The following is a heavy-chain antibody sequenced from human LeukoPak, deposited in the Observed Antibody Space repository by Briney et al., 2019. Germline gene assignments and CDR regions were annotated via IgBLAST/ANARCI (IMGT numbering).Heavy chain of an antibody. Sequence: GGSLRLSCAASGFTFSFYSMNWVRQAPGKGLEWVSAISGSGGSTYYADSVKGRFTISRDNSKNTLYLQMNSLRAEDTAVYYCATAVAGLDYWGQGTLVTVSS. V-gene: IGHV3-23*01. J-gene: IGHJ4*02. D-gene: IGHD6-19*01. CDR3: ATAVAGLDY. CDR1: GFTFSFYS. CDR2: ISGSGGST.